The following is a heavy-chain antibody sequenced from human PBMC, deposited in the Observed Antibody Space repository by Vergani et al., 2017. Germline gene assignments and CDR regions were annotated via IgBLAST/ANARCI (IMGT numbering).Heavy chain of an antibody. CDR1: GGTFSSYT. Sequence: QVQLVQSGAEVKKPGSSVKVSCKASGGTFSSYTISWVRQAPGQGLEWMGRIIPILTITNYAQKFQGRVTITADKSTSTAYMELSSLKSEDTAVYYCARDLYDILTDYPIETGNDGMDVWGQGTTVTVSS. J-gene: IGHJ6*02. D-gene: IGHD3-9*01. CDR3: ARDLYDILTDYPIETGNDGMDV. V-gene: IGHV1-69*08. CDR2: IIPILTIT.